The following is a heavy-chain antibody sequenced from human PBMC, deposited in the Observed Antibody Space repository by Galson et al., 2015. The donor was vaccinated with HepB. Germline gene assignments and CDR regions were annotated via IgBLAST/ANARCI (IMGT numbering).Heavy chain of an antibody. J-gene: IGHJ6*02. CDR1: GYTFTTYT. CDR3: ARDSGLRYFDWLPYRYGMDV. Sequence: SVKVSCKASGYTFTTYTMNWVRQVPGQGLEWMGWINTNTGNPTYAQDFTGRFVFSLDTSVSTAYLQISGLKAEDTAVYFCARDSGLRYFDWLPYRYGMDVWGQGTTVTVSS. V-gene: IGHV7-4-1*02. D-gene: IGHD3-9*01. CDR2: INTNTGNP.